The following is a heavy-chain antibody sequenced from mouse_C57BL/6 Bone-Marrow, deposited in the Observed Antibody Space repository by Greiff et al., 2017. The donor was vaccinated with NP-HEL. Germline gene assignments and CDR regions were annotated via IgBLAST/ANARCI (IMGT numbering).Heavy chain of an antibody. V-gene: IGHV1-69*01. CDR1: GYTFTSYW. CDR2: IDPSDSYT. Sequence: QVQLQQPGAELVMPGASVKLSCKASGYTFTSYWMHWVKQRPGQGLEWIGEIDPSDSYTNYNQKFKGKSTLTVDKSSSTAYMQLSSLTSEDSAVYYCARLGERISYGYYFDYWGQGTTLTVSS. CDR3: ARLGERISYGYYFDY. J-gene: IGHJ2*01. D-gene: IGHD1-1*02.